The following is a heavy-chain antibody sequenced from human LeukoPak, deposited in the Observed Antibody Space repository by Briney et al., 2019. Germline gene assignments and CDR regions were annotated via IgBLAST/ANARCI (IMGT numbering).Heavy chain of an antibody. Sequence: GGSLRLSCAAPGFNFSSYAMSSGRQAPGKGLGWVPAIRGSGGSTYYADSVKGRFPSSRDNSNNTRYVQMNSLRPERVAVYYSASTLRPWIPLWFLDYWGQGTLVTVSS. J-gene: IGHJ4*02. CDR3: ASTLRPWIPLWFLDY. V-gene: IGHV3-23*01. CDR2: IRGSGGST. CDR1: GFNFSSYA. D-gene: IGHD5-18*01.